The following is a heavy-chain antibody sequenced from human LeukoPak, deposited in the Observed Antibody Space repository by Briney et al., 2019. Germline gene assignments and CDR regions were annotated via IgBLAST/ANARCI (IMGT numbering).Heavy chain of an antibody. V-gene: IGHV3-33*01. D-gene: IGHD3-3*01. CDR3: ARDLKSGYMDS. J-gene: IGHJ4*02. Sequence: PGKSLRLSCAASGFTFSDYVIHWVRQAPGKGLEWVGVIYSDGSNKYFIDSVKGRFTISRDDSKNTVFLQMNSLRVDDTSVYYCARDLKSGYMDSWGQGTLVTVSS. CDR1: GFTFSDYV. CDR2: IYSDGSNK.